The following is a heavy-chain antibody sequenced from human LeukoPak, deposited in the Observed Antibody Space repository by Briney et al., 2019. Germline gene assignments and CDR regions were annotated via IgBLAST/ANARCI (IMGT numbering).Heavy chain of an antibody. Sequence: SQTLSLTCAISGDSVSSNSAAWNWIRQSPPRGLEWLGRTYYRSKWYNDYAVSVKSRITINPDTSKNQFSLQLNSVTPEDTAVYYCARGDSSSFLKLYYFDYWGQGTLVTVSS. J-gene: IGHJ4*02. CDR3: ARGDSSSFLKLYYFDY. V-gene: IGHV6-1*01. CDR2: TYYRSKWYN. D-gene: IGHD6-13*01. CDR1: GDSVSSNSAA.